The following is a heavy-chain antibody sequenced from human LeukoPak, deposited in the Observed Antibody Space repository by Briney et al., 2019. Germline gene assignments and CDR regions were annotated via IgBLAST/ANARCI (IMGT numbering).Heavy chain of an antibody. CDR1: GYTFTSYD. D-gene: IGHD4-17*01. V-gene: IGHV1-8*01. J-gene: IGHJ4*02. CDR3: ARARAFYGDYPYYFDY. Sequence: ASVKVSCKASGYTFTSYDINWVRQATGQGLEWMGWMNPNSGNTGYAQKFQGRVTITSNTSISTAYMELSGLRSEDTAVYYCARARAFYGDYPYYFDYWGQGTLVTVSS. CDR2: MNPNSGNT.